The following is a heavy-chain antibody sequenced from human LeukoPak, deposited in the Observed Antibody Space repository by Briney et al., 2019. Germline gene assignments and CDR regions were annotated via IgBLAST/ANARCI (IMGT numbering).Heavy chain of an antibody. CDR3: ARPSFHCSSTSCYTGYGMDV. CDR1: GYTFTSYA. J-gene: IGHJ6*02. Sequence: GASVKVSCKASGYTFTSYAMHWVRQAPGQRLEWMGWINAGNGNTKYSQKFPGRVTMTTDTSTSTAYMELRSLRSDDTAVYYCARPSFHCSSTSCYTGYGMDVWGQGTTVTVSS. D-gene: IGHD2-2*02. V-gene: IGHV1-3*01. CDR2: INAGNGNT.